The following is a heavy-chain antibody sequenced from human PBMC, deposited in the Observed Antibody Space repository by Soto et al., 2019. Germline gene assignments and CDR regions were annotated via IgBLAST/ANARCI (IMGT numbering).Heavy chain of an antibody. J-gene: IGHJ4*02. V-gene: IGHV4-59*08. CDR2: IYYSGST. Sequence: SETLSITCTVSGGSISSYYWSWIRQPPGKGLEWIGYIYYSGSTNYNPSLKSRVTISVDTSKNQFSLKLSSVTAADTAVYYCARRYGYSFDYWGQGTLVTVSS. CDR1: GGSISSYY. D-gene: IGHD1-1*01. CDR3: ARRYGYSFDY.